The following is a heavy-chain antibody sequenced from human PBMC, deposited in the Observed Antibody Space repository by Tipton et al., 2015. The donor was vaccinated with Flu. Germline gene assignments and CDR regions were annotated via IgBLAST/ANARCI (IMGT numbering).Heavy chain of an antibody. CDR3: TTPAYDFWSGLTFDY. J-gene: IGHJ4*02. V-gene: IGHV3-49*04. CDR2: IRSKAYGGTT. Sequence: SLRLSCTASGFTFGDYAMSWVRQAPGKGLEWVGFIRSKAYGGTTEYAASVKGRFTISRDDSKSIAYLQMNSLKTEDTAVYYCTTPAYDFWSGLTFDYWGQGTLVTVSS. D-gene: IGHD3-3*01. CDR1: GFTFGDYA.